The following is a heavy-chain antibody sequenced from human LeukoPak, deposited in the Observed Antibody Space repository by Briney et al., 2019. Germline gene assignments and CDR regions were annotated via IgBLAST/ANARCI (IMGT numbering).Heavy chain of an antibody. V-gene: IGHV4-59*01. CDR2: IYYSGST. CDR3: AREVAAAGSFDP. J-gene: IGHJ5*02. Sequence: SETLSLTCTVSGGSISSYYWSWIRQPPGKGLEWIGYIYYSGSTNYNPSLKSRVTISVDTSKNQFSLKLSSVTAADTAVYYCAREVAAAGSFDPWGQGTLVTVSS. CDR1: GGSISSYY. D-gene: IGHD6-13*01.